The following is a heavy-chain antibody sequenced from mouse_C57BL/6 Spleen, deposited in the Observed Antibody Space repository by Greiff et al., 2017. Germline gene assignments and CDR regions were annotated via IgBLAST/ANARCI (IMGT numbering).Heavy chain of an antibody. CDR3: ARGDGNYEGLGY. CDR1: GYAFSSSW. V-gene: IGHV1-82*01. D-gene: IGHD2-1*01. Sequence: QVQLQQPGPELVKPGASVKISCKASGYAFSSSWMNWVKQRPGKGLEWIGRIYPGDGDTNYNGKFKGKATLTADKSSSTAYMQLSSLTSEDSAVYFCARGDGNYEGLGYWGQGTLVTVSA. CDR2: IYPGDGDT. J-gene: IGHJ3*01.